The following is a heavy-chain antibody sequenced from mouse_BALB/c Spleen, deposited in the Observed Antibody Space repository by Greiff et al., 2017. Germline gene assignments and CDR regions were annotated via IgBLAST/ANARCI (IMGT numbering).Heavy chain of an antibody. J-gene: IGHJ3*01. CDR2: ISSGGST. CDR1: GFTFSSYA. V-gene: IGHV5-6-5*01. CDR3: ARDDGTLAY. Sequence: EVNVVESGGGLVKPGGSLKLSCAASGFTFSSYAMSWVRQTPEKRLEWVASISSGGSTYYPDSVKGRFTISRDNARNILYLQMSSLRSEDTAMYYCARDDGTLAYWGQGTLVTVSA. D-gene: IGHD2-3*01.